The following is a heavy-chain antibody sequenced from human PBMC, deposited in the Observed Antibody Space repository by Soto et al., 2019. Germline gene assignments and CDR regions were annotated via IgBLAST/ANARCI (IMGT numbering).Heavy chain of an antibody. Sequence: WGSLRLSCAASGFTFSSYSMNWVRQAPGKGLEWVSSISSSSSYIYYGDSVKGRFTISRDNAKNSLYLQMNSLRAEDTATYYCARVHYYDSSGFYLWGQGTLVTVSS. CDR3: ARVHYYDSSGFYL. CDR1: GFTFSSYS. V-gene: IGHV3-21*01. D-gene: IGHD3-22*01. CDR2: ISSSSSYI. J-gene: IGHJ4*02.